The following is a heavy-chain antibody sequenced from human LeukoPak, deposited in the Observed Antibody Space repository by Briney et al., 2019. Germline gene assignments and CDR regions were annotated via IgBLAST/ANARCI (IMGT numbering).Heavy chain of an antibody. V-gene: IGHV3-21*01. CDR1: GFTFSSYS. J-gene: IGHJ4*02. CDR2: ISSSSSYI. D-gene: IGHD3-22*01. CDR3: AATYYYDGSGDY. Sequence: GGSLRLSCAASGFTFSSYSMNWVRQAPGKGLEWVSSISSSSSYIYYADSVKGRFTISRDNAKNSLYLLMNSLRTEDTAVYYCAATYYYDGSGDYWGQGTLVTVSS.